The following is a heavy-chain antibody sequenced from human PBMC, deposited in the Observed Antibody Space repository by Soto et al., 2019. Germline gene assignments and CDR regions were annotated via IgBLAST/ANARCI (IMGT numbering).Heavy chain of an antibody. J-gene: IGHJ6*02. CDR2: ISGSGGST. CDR3: AKRGGGYWSGGSCFYYYYGMDV. D-gene: IGHD2-15*01. CDR1: GFTFSSYA. V-gene: IGHV3-23*01. Sequence: GGSLRLSCAASGFTFSSYAMSWVRQAPGKGLEWVSAISGSGGSTHYGDSVNGRFTISRDNSKNTLYLQMNRLGAEDTAVYYCAKRGGGYWSGGSCFYYYYGMDVWGQGTTVTVSS.